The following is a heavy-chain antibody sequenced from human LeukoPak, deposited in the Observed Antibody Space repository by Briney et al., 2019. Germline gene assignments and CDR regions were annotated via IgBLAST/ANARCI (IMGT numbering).Heavy chain of an antibody. J-gene: IGHJ4*02. V-gene: IGHV1-46*01. CDR3: AKCRVSSSGSADY. Sequence: GASVKVSCKASGYTFTSYYIHWVRQAPGQGLEWMGKINPSGGGTTYAQKFQGRVTMTRDTSTSTVYMDLSSLMSEDTAVYYCAKCRVSSSGSADYWGQGTLVTVSS. D-gene: IGHD3-22*01. CDR2: INPSGGGT. CDR1: GYTFTSYY.